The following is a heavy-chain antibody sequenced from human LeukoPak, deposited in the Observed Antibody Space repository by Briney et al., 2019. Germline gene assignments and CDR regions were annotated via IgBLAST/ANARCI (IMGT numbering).Heavy chain of an antibody. CDR2: INGNDGGT. CDR1: GYTFSGHY. J-gene: IGHJ3*02. D-gene: IGHD3-22*01. Sequence: ASVSVSCKASGYTFSGHYMHWVRQAPGQRLEWMGGINGNDGGTAYAQNFQGSVIVTRDKSIATAYMELSSLRSDDTAVYYCAREFYSDGGTYSKAFDIWGQGTMVTVSS. CDR3: AREFYSDGGTYSKAFDI. V-gene: IGHV1-2*02.